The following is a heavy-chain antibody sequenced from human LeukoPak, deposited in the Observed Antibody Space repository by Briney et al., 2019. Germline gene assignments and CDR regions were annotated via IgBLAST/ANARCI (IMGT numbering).Heavy chain of an antibody. Sequence: GASVKVSCKASGYTFTGYYMHWVRQAPGQGLEWMGWINPNSGGTNYAQKFQGRVTMTRDTSISTAYMELSRLRSDDTAVYYCARRSSSSVDWFDPWGQGTLVTVSS. CDR3: ARRSSSSVDWFDP. V-gene: IGHV1-2*02. D-gene: IGHD6-6*01. CDR2: INPNSGGT. J-gene: IGHJ5*02. CDR1: GYTFTGYY.